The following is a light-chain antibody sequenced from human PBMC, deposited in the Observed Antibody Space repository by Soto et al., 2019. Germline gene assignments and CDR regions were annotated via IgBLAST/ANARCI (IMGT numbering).Light chain of an antibody. CDR3: QQYDTYPWT. V-gene: IGKV1-5*03. J-gene: IGKJ1*01. CDR2: TAS. Sequence: DIQMTQSPSTLSGSVGDRFTITCRASQTISSWLAWYQQKPGKAPKLLIYTASSLESGVPSRFSGSGSGTEFTVTISSLQPDDFATYYCQQYDTYPWTFGQGTKVDIK. CDR1: QTISSW.